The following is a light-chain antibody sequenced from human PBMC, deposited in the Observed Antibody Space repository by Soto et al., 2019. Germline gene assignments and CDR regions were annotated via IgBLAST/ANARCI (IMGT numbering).Light chain of an antibody. CDR2: EVN. V-gene: IGLV2-8*01. Sequence: QSALTQPPSASGSPGQSVTISCTGTSSDVGGYNYVSWYQQYPGKAPKLIIYEVNKRPSGVPDRFSGSKSGNTASLTVSGLQAEDEADYYCLTYAGSVNFVFGGGTKVTVL. CDR3: LTYAGSVNFV. CDR1: SSDVGGYNY. J-gene: IGLJ2*01.